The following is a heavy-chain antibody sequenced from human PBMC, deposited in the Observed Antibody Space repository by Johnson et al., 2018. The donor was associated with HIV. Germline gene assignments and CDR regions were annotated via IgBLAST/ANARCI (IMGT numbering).Heavy chain of an antibody. CDR3: AKGGSLTQDAPFDI. V-gene: IGHV3-66*02. J-gene: IGHJ3*02. D-gene: IGHD1-14*01. CDR1: GFTVSSNY. Sequence: EQLVESGGGLVQPGGSLRLSCAASGFTVSSNYMSWVRQAPGKGLQWVSVIYSGGKTYYAESVKGRFTISRDNSKNTLYLQMNSLRVEDTAVYYCAKGGSLTQDAPFDIWGQGTMVTVSS. CDR2: IYSGGKT.